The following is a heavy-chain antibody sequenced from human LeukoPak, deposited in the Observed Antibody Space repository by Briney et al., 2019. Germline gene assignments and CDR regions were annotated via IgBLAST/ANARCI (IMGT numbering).Heavy chain of an antibody. CDR2: IHYSGNT. CDR1: GGSISNYY. V-gene: IGHV4-59*01. Sequence: SETLSLTCTVSGGSISNYYWSWIRQSPGKGLEWIAYIHYSGNTNYNPSLKSRVTTSVDTSKSQFSLKLSSVTAADTAVYSCAGGGQWLVYGPWGQGTLVTVSS. J-gene: IGHJ5*02. CDR3: AGGGQWLVYGP. D-gene: IGHD6-19*01.